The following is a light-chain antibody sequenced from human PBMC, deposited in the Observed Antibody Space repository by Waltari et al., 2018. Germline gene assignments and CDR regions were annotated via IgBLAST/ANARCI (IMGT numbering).Light chain of an antibody. CDR1: HSLSSPY. CDR2: GAS. V-gene: IGKV3-20*01. J-gene: IGKJ2*01. CDR3: QQYGTSPPFT. Sequence: EIVLTQSPGTLSLSPGERATLSCRASHSLSSPYLAWYQQKPGQAPRLLIYGASSRATGIPDRFSGSGSGTDFTLTISRLEPEDFAVYYCQQYGTSPPFTFGQGAKLEIK.